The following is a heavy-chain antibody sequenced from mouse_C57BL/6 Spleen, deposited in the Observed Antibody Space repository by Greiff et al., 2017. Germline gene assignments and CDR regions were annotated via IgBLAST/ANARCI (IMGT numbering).Heavy chain of an antibody. V-gene: IGHV1-4*01. J-gene: IGHJ1*03. CDR3: ARETTVAYWYFDV. Sequence: QVQLQQSGAELARPGASVKMSCKASGYTFTSYTMPWVKQRPGQGLEWIGYINPSSGYTKYNQKFKDKATLTADKSSSTAYMQLSSLTSEDSAVYYCARETTVAYWYFDVWGTGTTVTVSS. CDR1: GYTFTSYT. CDR2: INPSSGYT. D-gene: IGHD1-1*01.